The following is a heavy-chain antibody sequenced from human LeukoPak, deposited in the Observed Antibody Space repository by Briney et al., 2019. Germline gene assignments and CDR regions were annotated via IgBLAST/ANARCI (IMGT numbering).Heavy chain of an antibody. Sequence: ASVKVSCKTSGYTFTDHFIHWVRQAPGQGLDWMGWINTNTGGTNYAQVFQGRVTLTRDTSISTVYMELNRLRSDDTAVYYCLRGMGTSTSRHFDYWGQGTLVTVSS. D-gene: IGHD1-1*01. V-gene: IGHV1-2*02. CDR2: INTNTGGT. CDR3: LRGMGTSTSRHFDY. CDR1: GYTFTDHF. J-gene: IGHJ4*02.